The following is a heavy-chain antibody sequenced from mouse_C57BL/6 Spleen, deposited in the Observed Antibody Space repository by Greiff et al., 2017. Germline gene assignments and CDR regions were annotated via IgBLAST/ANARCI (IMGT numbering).Heavy chain of an antibody. Sequence: QVQLQQPGAELVKPGASVKLSCKASGYTFTSYWMHWVKQRPGQGLEWIGMIHPNSGSTNYNEKFKSKATLTVDKSSSTAYMQLSSLTSEDSAVYYCARAYGSSYDAMDYWGQGTSVTVSS. J-gene: IGHJ4*01. D-gene: IGHD1-1*01. CDR2: IHPNSGST. CDR1: GYTFTSYW. V-gene: IGHV1-64*01. CDR3: ARAYGSSYDAMDY.